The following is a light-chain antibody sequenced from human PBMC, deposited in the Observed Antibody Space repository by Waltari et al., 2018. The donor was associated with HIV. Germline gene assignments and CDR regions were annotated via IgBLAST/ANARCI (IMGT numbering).Light chain of an antibody. CDR3: LQLSGFPRT. Sequence: DIQMTQSPPSLSTSVGDRVTIPCRASRDIRKDFGWYQQKPVKSPRRLIYSVSTLSAGVPSRFRGGGSGTHFTLSIDGLQPEDMATYFCLQLSGFPRTFGQGT. J-gene: IGKJ1*01. V-gene: IGKV1-17*01. CDR2: SVS. CDR1: RDIRKD.